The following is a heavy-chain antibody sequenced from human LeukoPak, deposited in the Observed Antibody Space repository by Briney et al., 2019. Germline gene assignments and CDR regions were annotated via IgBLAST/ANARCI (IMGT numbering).Heavy chain of an antibody. CDR1: GASISSSNW. Sequence: SETLSLTCVVSGASISSSNWWSWVRQPPEKGLEWIGEISHSGSTKYTPSLKSRVTISMDKSKNQFSLKLSSVTAADTAVYYCARSRVWSDYWGYFDYWGQGTLVTVSS. CDR2: ISHSGST. V-gene: IGHV4-4*02. CDR3: ARSRVWSDYWGYFDY. D-gene: IGHD3-3*01. J-gene: IGHJ4*02.